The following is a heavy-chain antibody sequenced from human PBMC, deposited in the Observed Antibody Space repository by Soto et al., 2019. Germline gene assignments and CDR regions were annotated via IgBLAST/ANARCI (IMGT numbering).Heavy chain of an antibody. D-gene: IGHD3-10*02. V-gene: IGHV1-18*01. CDR1: GYTFTSSG. Sequence: QVQLVQSGPEVKMPGASVNVSCKASGYTFTSSGIHWVRQAPGQGLEWMGRVSTYNGNTQYAQKFQGRVTMTTDTSTTPVYMHLRSLRSDDTAVYYCARERGLTASTLFGYWGQGTVVTVS. CDR3: ARERGLTASTLFGY. J-gene: IGHJ4*02. CDR2: VSTYNGNT.